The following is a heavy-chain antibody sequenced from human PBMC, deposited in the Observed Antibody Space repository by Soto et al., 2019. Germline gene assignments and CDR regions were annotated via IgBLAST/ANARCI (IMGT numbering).Heavy chain of an antibody. Sequence: EVQLLESGGGLVQPGGSLRLSCAASGFTFSIYAMRWVRQAPGKGLEWVSAISGSGGSTYYADSVKGRFTISRDNSKNTLYLQMNSLRAEDTAVYYCARRGSGSYYDDWGQGTRVTVSS. V-gene: IGHV3-23*01. CDR1: GFTFSIYA. CDR3: ARRGSGSYYDD. J-gene: IGHJ4*02. CDR2: ISGSGGST. D-gene: IGHD1-26*01.